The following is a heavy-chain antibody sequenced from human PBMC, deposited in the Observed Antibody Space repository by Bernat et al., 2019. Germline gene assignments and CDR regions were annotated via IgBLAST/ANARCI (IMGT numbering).Heavy chain of an antibody. CDR3: AKDHSADNIQFDS. CDR1: GFTFSTYV. CDR2: INDSGDNT. J-gene: IGHJ4*02. V-gene: IGHV3-23*01. Sequence: EVQLMESGGGLVQPGGSLRLSCAASGFTFSTYVMSWVRQAPGKGLEWVSTINDSGDNTYYADSVVGRFTISRDNSKNTLFLQMSSLRAEDTAVYYFAKDHSADNIQFDSWGRGTLVTVSS. D-gene: IGHD1-26*01.